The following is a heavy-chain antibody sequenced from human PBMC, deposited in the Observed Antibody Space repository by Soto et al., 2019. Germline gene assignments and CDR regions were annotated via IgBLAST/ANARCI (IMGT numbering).Heavy chain of an antibody. CDR1: GFTLRDHY. V-gene: IGHV3-72*01. D-gene: IGHD3-22*01. Sequence: GGSLRLSGAGSGFTLRDHYIDWVRPAPGKGLEWVGRSRDKPKDYSTAYAATVKGRVPTSREESKNSAYLQMNCLKTEDTAVYYCVRATYFSDSSGYTRCLDYWGQGTLVTVSS. CDR2: SRDKPKDYST. CDR3: VRATYFSDSSGYTRCLDY. J-gene: IGHJ4*02.